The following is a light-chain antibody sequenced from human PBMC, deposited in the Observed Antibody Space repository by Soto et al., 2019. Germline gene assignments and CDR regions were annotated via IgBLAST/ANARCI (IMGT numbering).Light chain of an antibody. CDR3: SSFRSGSVVL. CDR1: SSDVGGYNY. J-gene: IGLJ3*02. CDR2: GVT. Sequence: QSALTQPASVSGSPGQSITISCTGTSSDVGGYNYVSWYQQHPGKAPKLVIYGVTYRLSGVSARFSGSKFQNTASLTISGLQAEDEADYYCSSFRSGSVVLFGGGTKLTVL. V-gene: IGLV2-14*01.